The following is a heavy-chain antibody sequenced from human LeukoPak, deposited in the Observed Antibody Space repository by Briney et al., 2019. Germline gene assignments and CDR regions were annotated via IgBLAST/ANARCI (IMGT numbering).Heavy chain of an antibody. J-gene: IGHJ4*02. CDR1: GFTFSSYW. D-gene: IGHD3-3*01. CDR2: IKQDGSEK. CDR3: ARLIRFLAWLSFDY. Sequence: PGGSLRLSCAASGFTFSSYWMSWVRQAPGKGLEWVANIKQDGSEKYYVDSVKGRFTISRDNAKNSLYLQMNSLRAEDTAVYYCARLIRFLAWLSFDYWGQGTLVTVSS. V-gene: IGHV3-7*01.